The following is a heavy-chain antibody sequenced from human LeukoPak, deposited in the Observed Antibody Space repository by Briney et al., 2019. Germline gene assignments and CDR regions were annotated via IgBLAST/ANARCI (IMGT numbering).Heavy chain of an antibody. J-gene: IGHJ4*02. V-gene: IGHV3-23*01. CDR2: IGGSDSGGGT. D-gene: IGHD2-21*02. CDR3: CGGDWLY. Sequence: GGSLRLSCAASGFTFSSYAMSWVRQAPGKGLEWVSSIGGSDSGGGTFYPDSVRGRFTISRDNSKNTLYLEMNNLRVEDTAVYYCCGGDWLYWGQGTQVTVSS. CDR1: GFTFSSYA.